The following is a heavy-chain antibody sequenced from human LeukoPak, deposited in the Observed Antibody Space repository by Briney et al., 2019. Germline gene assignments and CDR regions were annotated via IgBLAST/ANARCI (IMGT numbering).Heavy chain of an antibody. CDR3: ARLYPVLGANWFDP. CDR2: IYYSGDTY. V-gene: IGHV4-39*01. J-gene: IGHJ5*02. CDR1: GGSISSNSYY. Sequence: SETLSLTCAASGGSISSNSYYWAWIRLPPGKGLEWIGSIYYSGDTYYYNLSLKSRVTISIDTSKNQFSLKLSSVTAADTAVYYCARLYPVLGANWFDPWGQGTLVTVSS.